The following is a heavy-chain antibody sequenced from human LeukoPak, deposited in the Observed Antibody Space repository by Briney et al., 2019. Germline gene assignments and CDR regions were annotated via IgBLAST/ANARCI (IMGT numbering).Heavy chain of an antibody. D-gene: IGHD3-10*01. CDR1: GGSFSGYY. CDR2: INHSGST. J-gene: IGHJ4*02. CDR3: ARDAMYYYGSRTYFFFEY. V-gene: IGHV4-34*01. Sequence: PSETLSLTCAVYGGSFSGYYWSWIRQPPGKGLEWIGEINHSGSTNYNPSLKSRVTMSIDTSKNQFSLKLSSITAADTAVYYCARDAMYYYGSRTYFFFEYWGQGTLVTVSS.